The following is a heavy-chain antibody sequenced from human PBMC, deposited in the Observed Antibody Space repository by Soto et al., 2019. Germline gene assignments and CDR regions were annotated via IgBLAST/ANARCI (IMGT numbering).Heavy chain of an antibody. J-gene: IGHJ6*02. Sequence: GGSLRLPCSASGFAFSSYPMQWVPPAPGKRLEGVAFISYDGSNKYYADYVKGRFTISRDNSKNTLYLQMNSLRAEDTAVYYCARDTETYSDFWRALEDYYGMDVWGQGTTVTVSS. CDR1: GFAFSSYP. V-gene: IGHV3-30-3*01. CDR2: ISYDGSNK. D-gene: IGHD3-3*01. CDR3: ARDTETYSDFWRALEDYYGMDV.